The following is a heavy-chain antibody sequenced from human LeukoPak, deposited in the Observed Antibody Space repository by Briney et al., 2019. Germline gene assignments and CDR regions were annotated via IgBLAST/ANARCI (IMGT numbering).Heavy chain of an antibody. J-gene: IGHJ6*03. D-gene: IGHD2-15*01. CDR2: ISAYNGNT. CDR3: AKISGSYYYYYYMDV. Sequence: GASVKVSCKASGYTFTSYGISWVRQAPGQGREWMGWISAYNGNTNYAQKLQGRVTMTTDTSTSTAYMELRSLRSDDTAVYYCAKISGSYYYYYYMDVWGKGTTVTVSS. CDR1: GYTFTSYG. V-gene: IGHV1-18*01.